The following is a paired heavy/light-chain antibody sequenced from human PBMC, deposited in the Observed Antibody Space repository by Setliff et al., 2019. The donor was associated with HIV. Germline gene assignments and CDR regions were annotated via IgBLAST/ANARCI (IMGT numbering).Heavy chain of an antibody. CDR3: STDPRSSWVQLWDY. CDR2: IKSKSDGETT. J-gene: IGHJ4*02. V-gene: IGHV3-15*01. CDR1: GLPFNEAW. D-gene: IGHD6-13*01. Sequence: VQVVESGGGLVKPGGSLRLSCAISGLPFNEAWMRWVRQAPGKGLEWVGHIKSKSDGETTDYGAPVRGRFSISRDDSKNTVFLDMHNLEGEDTAVYYCSTDPRSSWVQLWDYWGRGTLVTVSS.
Light chain of an antibody. Sequence: QSVLTQPPSASGTPGQRITISCSGGSSNIGNNYVYWYQQMPGAAPKLLLNRSTQRPSGVPDRFSGSHSDTSASLAISGLRSEDEADYYCSSWDDSLSGEVFGTGTKVTVL. V-gene: IGLV1-47*01. CDR2: RST. J-gene: IGLJ1*01. CDR1: SSNIGNNY. CDR3: SSWDDSLSGEV.